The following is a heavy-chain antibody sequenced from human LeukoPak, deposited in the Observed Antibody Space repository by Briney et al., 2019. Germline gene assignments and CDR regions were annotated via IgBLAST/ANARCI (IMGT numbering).Heavy chain of an antibody. Sequence: ASVKVSCKASGYTFTSYGIGWVRQAPGQGLEWMGWISAYNGNTNYAQKLQGRVTMTTDTSTSTAYMELRSLRSDDTAVYYCARDVARRGSSGWYYFDYWGQGTLVTVSS. D-gene: IGHD6-19*01. V-gene: IGHV1-18*01. CDR2: ISAYNGNT. CDR3: ARDVARRGSSGWYYFDY. CDR1: GYTFTSYG. J-gene: IGHJ4*02.